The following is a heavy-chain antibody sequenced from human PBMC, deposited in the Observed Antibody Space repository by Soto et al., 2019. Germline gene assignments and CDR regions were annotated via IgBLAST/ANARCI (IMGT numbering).Heavy chain of an antibody. D-gene: IGHD5-12*01. CDR2: IYYSGST. V-gene: IGHV4-59*01. J-gene: IGHJ6*02. CDR1: GGSISSYY. CDR3: ARGQGGGGYDFYYYYGMDV. Sequence: SETLSLTCTVSGGSISSYYWSWIRQPPGKGLEWIGYIYYSGSTNYNPSLKSRVTISVDTSKNQFSLKLSSVTAADTAVYYCARGQGGGGYDFYYYYGMDVWGQGITVTVSS.